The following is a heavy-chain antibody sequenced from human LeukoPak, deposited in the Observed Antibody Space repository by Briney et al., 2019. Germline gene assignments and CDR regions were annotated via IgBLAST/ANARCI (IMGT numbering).Heavy chain of an antibody. D-gene: IGHD2-15*01. CDR3: ARDPPAYCSGGSCYGDY. CDR2: IYSGGST. Sequence: PGGSLRLSCAASGFTVSSNYMSWVRQAPGKGLEWVSVIYSGGSTYNADSVKGRFTISRDNSKNTLYLQMNSLRAEDTAVYYCARDPPAYCSGGSCYGDYWGQGTLVTVSS. V-gene: IGHV3-53*01. J-gene: IGHJ4*02. CDR1: GFTVSSNY.